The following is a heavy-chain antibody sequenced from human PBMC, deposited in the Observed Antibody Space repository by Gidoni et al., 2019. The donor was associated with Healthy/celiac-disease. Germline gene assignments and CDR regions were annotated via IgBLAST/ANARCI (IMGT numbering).Heavy chain of an antibody. D-gene: IGHD3-9*01. V-gene: IGHV4-34*01. CDR3: ARGSSLTANDFDY. CDR2: INQSGST. CDR1: GGSFSGYY. J-gene: IGHJ4*02. Sequence: QVQLQQWGAGLLKPSETLSLTCAVYGGSFSGYYWSWFRQPPGKGLEWIGEINQSGSTNYNPSLKSRVTISVDTSKNQFSLKLSSVTAADTAVYYCARGSSLTANDFDYWGQGTLVTVSS.